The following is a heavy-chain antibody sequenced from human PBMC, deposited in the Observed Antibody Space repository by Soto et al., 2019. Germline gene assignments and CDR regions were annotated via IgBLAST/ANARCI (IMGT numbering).Heavy chain of an antibody. Sequence: GGSLRLSCAASGFTFHKYSMHWVRQVPGKGLEWVSLISWDGGSTHYVDSVKGRFTISRDNSKNSLYLQMNSLTTEDTALYYCAIETPLGHRLFTYWGQGTLVTVS. J-gene: IGHJ4*02. CDR1: GFTFHKYS. CDR2: ISWDGGST. CDR3: AIETPLGHRLFTY. V-gene: IGHV3-43*01. D-gene: IGHD2-21*01.